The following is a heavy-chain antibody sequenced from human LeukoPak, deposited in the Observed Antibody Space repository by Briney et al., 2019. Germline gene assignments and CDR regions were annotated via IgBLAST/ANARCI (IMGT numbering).Heavy chain of an antibody. Sequence: GGSLRLSCAASGFTFSSYAMTWVRQAPGKGLEWVSSISGSGETTYYADSVKGRFTISRDNSKNTLYLQMNSLRAEDTAVYYCAKDGNTYWSTSCEYWGQGTLVTVSS. CDR2: ISGSGETT. J-gene: IGHJ4*02. CDR1: GFTFSSYA. CDR3: AKDGNTYWSTSCEY. V-gene: IGHV3-23*01. D-gene: IGHD2-2*01.